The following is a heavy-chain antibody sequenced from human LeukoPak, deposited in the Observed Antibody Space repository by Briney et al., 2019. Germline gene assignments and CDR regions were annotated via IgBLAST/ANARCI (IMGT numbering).Heavy chain of an antibody. Sequence: ASVKVSCKASGYTFTSYYMHWVRQAPGQGLEWVGIINPSGGSTSYAQKFQGRVTMTRDTSTSTVYMELSSLRSEDTAVYYCARVALYCSGGSCYSESWFDPWGQGTLVTVSS. D-gene: IGHD2-15*01. V-gene: IGHV1-46*03. CDR2: INPSGGST. CDR1: GYTFTSYY. J-gene: IGHJ5*02. CDR3: ARVALYCSGGSCYSESWFDP.